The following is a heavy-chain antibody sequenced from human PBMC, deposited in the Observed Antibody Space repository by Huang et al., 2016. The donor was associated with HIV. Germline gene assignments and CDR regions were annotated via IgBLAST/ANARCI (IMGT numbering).Heavy chain of an antibody. Sequence: EVQLVESGGGLVQPGGSLRFSCVASEFSFSTYWLMWLRQVPGRWLDWLASIRKASGQKDYLDAVQDRFIISRDNPKNSLYLQMNNVRAEDAGVYYCACDPFIKAFDLWGQGTLVTVSS. CDR3: ACDPFIKAFDL. V-gene: IGHV3-7*01. J-gene: IGHJ3*01. CDR1: EFSFSTYW. CDR2: IRKASGQK.